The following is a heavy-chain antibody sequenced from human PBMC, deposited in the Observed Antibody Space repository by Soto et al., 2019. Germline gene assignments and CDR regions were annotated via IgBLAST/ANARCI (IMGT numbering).Heavy chain of an antibody. V-gene: IGHV3-74*01. CDR3: ARGRGGGSGAFQH. Sequence: GGSLRLSRAASGFTFSSYWMHWVRQAPGKGLVWVSRINSDGSSTSYADSVKGRFTISRDNAKNTLYLQMSSLRAEDTAVYYCARGRGGGSGAFQHWGQGTLVTVSS. CDR1: GFTFSSYW. D-gene: IGHD3-10*01. CDR2: INSDGSST. J-gene: IGHJ1*01.